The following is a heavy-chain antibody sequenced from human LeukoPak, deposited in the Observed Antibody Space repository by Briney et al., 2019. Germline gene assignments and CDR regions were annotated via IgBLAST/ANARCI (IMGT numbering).Heavy chain of an antibody. J-gene: IGHJ4*02. CDR1: GFTFSSHW. CDR3: AKIYSYGRQNYFDY. D-gene: IGHD5-18*01. V-gene: IGHV3-9*01. CDR2: ISWNSGSI. Sequence: GGSLRLSCVASGFTFSSHWMSWVRQVPGKGLEWVSGISWNSGSIGYADSVKGRFTISRDNAKNSLYLQMNSLRAEDTALYYCAKIYSYGRQNYFDYWGQGTLVTVSS.